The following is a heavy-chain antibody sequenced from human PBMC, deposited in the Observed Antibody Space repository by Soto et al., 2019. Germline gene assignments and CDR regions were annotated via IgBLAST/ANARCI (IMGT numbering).Heavy chain of an antibody. D-gene: IGHD3-3*01. V-gene: IGHV3-23*01. CDR2: ISGSGGST. J-gene: IGHJ4*02. Sequence: GGSLRLSCAASGFTFSSYAMSWVRQAPGKGLEWVSAISGSGGSTYYADSVKGRFTISRDNSKNTLYLQMNSLRAEDTAVYYCAKDPGNDFWSGYRAPGDDVTPRLDYFDYWGQGTLVTVAS. CDR3: AKDPGNDFWSGYRAPGDDVTPRLDYFDY. CDR1: GFTFSSYA.